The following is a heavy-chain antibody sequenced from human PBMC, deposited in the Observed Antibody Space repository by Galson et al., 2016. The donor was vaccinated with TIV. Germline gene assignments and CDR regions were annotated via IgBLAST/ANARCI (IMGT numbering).Heavy chain of an antibody. V-gene: IGHV1-8*01. CDR2: MNPNSGKT. J-gene: IGHJ4*02. CDR3: ARWGWLPI. Sequence: SVKVSCKASGYTFTSYDINWVRQATGQGLEWMGWMNPNSGKTDYAQKFLGRVTMTRNTSISTAYMELSSLRSEDTAVYYCARWGWLPIWGQGTLVTVSS. CDR1: GYTFTSYD. D-gene: IGHD3-16*01.